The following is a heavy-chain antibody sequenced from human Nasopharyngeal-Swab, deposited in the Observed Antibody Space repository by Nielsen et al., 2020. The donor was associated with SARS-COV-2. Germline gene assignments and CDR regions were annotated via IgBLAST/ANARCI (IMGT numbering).Heavy chain of an antibody. CDR2: INHSGST. D-gene: IGHD3-3*01. V-gene: IGHV4-34*01. CDR3: ARDLLEHGRFDY. CDR1: GGSFSGYY. Sequence: ESLKISCAVYGGSFSGYYWSWIRQPPGKGLEWIGEINHSGSTNYNPSLKSRVTISVDTSKNQFSLKLSSVTAADTAVYYCARDLLEHGRFDYWGQGTLVTVSS. J-gene: IGHJ4*02.